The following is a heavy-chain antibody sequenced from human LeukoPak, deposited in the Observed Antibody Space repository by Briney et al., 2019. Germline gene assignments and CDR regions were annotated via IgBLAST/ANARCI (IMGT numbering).Heavy chain of an antibody. V-gene: IGHV2-5*01. CDR1: EFSLSTTGVG. CDR2: IYWNDDK. CDR3: ARRREMATLVYAFDI. J-gene: IGHJ3*02. D-gene: IGHD5-24*01. Sequence: SGPTLVKPTQTLTLTCTSSEFSLSTTGVGVGWIRQLPGKALEWLALIYWNDDKRYSPSLKSRLTITKDTSKNQVVLTMTNMDPVDTATYYCARRREMATLVYAFDIWGQGTMVTVSS.